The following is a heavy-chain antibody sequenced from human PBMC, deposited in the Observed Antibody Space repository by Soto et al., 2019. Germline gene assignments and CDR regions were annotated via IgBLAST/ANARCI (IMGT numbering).Heavy chain of an antibody. J-gene: IGHJ4*02. CDR3: ARDGVGITTFSGYFDY. CDR1: GFNFRGYG. Sequence: HPGGSLRLSCEASGFNFRGYGMHWVRQAPGKGLEWVAITRHDGSNTYYADSVRGRFTISRDNSKNTLYLQMNSLRVEDTALYYCARDGVGITTFSGYFDYWGQGTLVTVSS. V-gene: IGHV3-30*02. D-gene: IGHD1-26*01. CDR2: TRHDGSNT.